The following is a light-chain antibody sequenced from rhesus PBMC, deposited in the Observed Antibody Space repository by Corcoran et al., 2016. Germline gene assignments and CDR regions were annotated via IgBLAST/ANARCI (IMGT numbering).Light chain of an antibody. Sequence: QAALTQPPSVSGSPGQSVTISCTGTSSDIGAYDYVSWFAHHPGKAPKLMIYDVSERPSGVSDRFSGSKSGNTASLTISGLQAEDEADYYCCSCAGRNTFVFGSATTLTVL. V-gene: IGLV2-23*01. CDR2: DVS. CDR3: CSCAGRNTFV. CDR1: SSDIGAYDY. J-gene: IGLJ6*01.